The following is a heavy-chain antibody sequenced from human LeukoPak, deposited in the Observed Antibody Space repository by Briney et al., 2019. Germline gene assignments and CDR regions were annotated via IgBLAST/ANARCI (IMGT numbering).Heavy chain of an antibody. CDR2: IIPIFGTA. D-gene: IGHD2-2*01. CDR1: GGTFSSYA. Sequence: SVKVSCKASGGTFSSYAISWVRQAPGQGLEWMGGIIPIFGTANYAQKFQGRVTMTRDMSTSTVYMELSSLRSEDTAVYYCARDLGGSSTSPDYWGQGTLVTVSS. J-gene: IGHJ4*02. CDR3: ARDLGGSSTSPDY. V-gene: IGHV1-69*05.